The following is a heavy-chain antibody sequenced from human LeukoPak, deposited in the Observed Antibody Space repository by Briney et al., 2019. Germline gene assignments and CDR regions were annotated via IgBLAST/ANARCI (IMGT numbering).Heavy chain of an antibody. V-gene: IGHV4-30-4*01. D-gene: IGHD2/OR15-2a*01. CDR2: IYYSGST. J-gene: IGHJ4*02. Sequence: SETLSLTCTVSGGSISSGDYYWSWIRQPPGKGLEWIGYIYYSGSTYYNPSLKSRVTISVDTSKNQFSLKLSPVTAADTAVYYCARSVIVPGDPTPYYFDYWGQGTLVTVSS. CDR3: ARSVIVPGDPTPYYFDY. CDR1: GGSISSGDYY.